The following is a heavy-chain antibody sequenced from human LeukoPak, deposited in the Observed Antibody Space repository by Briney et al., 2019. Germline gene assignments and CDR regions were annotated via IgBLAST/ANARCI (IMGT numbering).Heavy chain of an antibody. CDR3: ARDGGYDAFDI. V-gene: IGHV3-30*03. D-gene: IGHD2-15*01. J-gene: IGHJ3*02. CDR2: ISYDGTNK. CDR1: GFTYSNYD. Sequence: PGGSLRLSRAASGFTYSNYDMHWVRPAPGKGLEWVAFISYDGTNKFYADSVKGRFTFSRDNSKYTLYLQMNSLRAEDTAVYYCARDGGYDAFDIWGQGTMVTVSS.